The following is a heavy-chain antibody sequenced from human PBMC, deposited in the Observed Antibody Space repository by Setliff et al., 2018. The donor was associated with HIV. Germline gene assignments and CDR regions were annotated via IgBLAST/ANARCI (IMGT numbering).Heavy chain of an antibody. Sequence: SETLSLTCTVSSGYMSGHFWTWIRQTPGEGLEWIGNIYLGETTNYNPSLKNRATISLDTSKRQFSLHLTSVTAADTAIYYCARDPSQYLDFLFDPQPFNVWGHGTMVTV. CDR1: SGYMSGHF. V-gene: IGHV4-59*11. CDR3: ARDPSQYLDFLFDPQPFNV. CDR2: IYLGETT. J-gene: IGHJ3*01. D-gene: IGHD3-9*01.